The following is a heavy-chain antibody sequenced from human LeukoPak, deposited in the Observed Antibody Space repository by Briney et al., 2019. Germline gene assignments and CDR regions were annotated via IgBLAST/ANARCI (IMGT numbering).Heavy chain of an antibody. Sequence: SETLSLTCAVYGGSFSGYYWSWIRQPPGKGLEWIGEINHSGSTNYNPSLKSRVTISVDTSMNQFSLKLSSVTAADTAVYYCARVQGWLQFGYYFDYWGQGTLVTVSS. D-gene: IGHD5-24*01. CDR3: ARVQGWLQFGYYFDY. CDR2: INHSGST. J-gene: IGHJ4*02. CDR1: GGSFSGYY. V-gene: IGHV4-34*01.